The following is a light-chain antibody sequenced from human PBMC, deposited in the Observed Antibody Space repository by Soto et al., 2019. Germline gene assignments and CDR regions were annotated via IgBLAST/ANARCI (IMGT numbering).Light chain of an antibody. J-gene: IGLJ1*01. V-gene: IGLV2-8*01. Sequence: ALTQPPSASGSPGQSITISCTRTSSDVGGFNYVSWHQQHPGKAPKVIIYEVTKRPSRVPDRVSVSKSANTASLTVSGLQADAEAVDDCISYAGSNSPPIVFGTGTKVTVL. CDR1: SSDVGGFNY. CDR2: EVT. CDR3: ISYAGSNSPPIV.